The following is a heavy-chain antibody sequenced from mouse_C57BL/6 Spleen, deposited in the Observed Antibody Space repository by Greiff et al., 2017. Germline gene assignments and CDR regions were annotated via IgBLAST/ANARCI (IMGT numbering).Heavy chain of an antibody. CDR2: IYPGDGDT. CDR1: GYAFSSYW. V-gene: IGHV1-80*01. J-gene: IGHJ2*01. D-gene: IGHD2-4*01. CDR3: ARGGYDYGGVYFDY. Sequence: QVQLQQSGAELVKPGASVKISCKASGYAFSSYWMNWVKQRPGKGLEWIGQIYPGDGDTNYNGKFKGKATLTADKSSSTAYMQLSSLTSEDSAVYFCARGGYDYGGVYFDYWGQGTTLTVSS.